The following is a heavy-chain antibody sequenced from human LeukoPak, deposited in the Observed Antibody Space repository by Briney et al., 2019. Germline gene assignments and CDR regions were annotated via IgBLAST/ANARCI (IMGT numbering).Heavy chain of an antibody. Sequence: SETLSLTCAVYGGSFSGYYWSWIRQPPGKGLEWIGEINHSGSTNYNPSLKSRVTISVDTSKNQFSLKLSSVTATDTAVYYCAGIPVLIAAAGIIDYWGQGTLVTVSS. D-gene: IGHD6-13*01. V-gene: IGHV4-34*01. CDR2: INHSGST. CDR1: GGSFSGYY. CDR3: AGIPVLIAAAGIIDY. J-gene: IGHJ4*02.